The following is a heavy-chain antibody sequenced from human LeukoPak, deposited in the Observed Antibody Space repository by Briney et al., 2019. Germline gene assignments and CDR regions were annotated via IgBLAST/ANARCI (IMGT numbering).Heavy chain of an antibody. V-gene: IGHV4-39*07. CDR1: GGSISSSSYY. CDR2: IYYSGST. CDR3: ARGGYSYGFQSADYYYYYMDV. D-gene: IGHD5-18*01. J-gene: IGHJ6*03. Sequence: PSETLSLTCTVSGGSISSSSYYWGCIRQPPGKGLECIGSIYYSGSTYYNPSLKSRVTISVDTSKNQFSLKLSSVTAADTAVYYCARGGYSYGFQSADYYYYYMDVWGKGTTVTVSS.